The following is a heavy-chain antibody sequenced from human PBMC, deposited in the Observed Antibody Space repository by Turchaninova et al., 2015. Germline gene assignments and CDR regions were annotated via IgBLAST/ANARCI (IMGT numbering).Heavy chain of an antibody. V-gene: IGHV4-38-2*02. Sequence: QVQLQESGPGLVKPSETLSLTCIVSNQSISSAYFWGWVRQPPGKGLEWFGSIFQSGSTHYNPSQWSRVAISIDTSTNHLALKLTYVTAADTALYYCARGAHYNYVFDYWGQGTLVTVSS. CDR3: ARGAHYNYVFDY. D-gene: IGHD3-16*01. CDR2: IFQSGST. CDR1: NQSISSAYF. J-gene: IGHJ4*02.